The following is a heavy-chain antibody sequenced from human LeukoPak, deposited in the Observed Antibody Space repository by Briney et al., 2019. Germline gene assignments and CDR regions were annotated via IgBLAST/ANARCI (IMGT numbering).Heavy chain of an antibody. J-gene: IGHJ4*02. Sequence: GGSLRLSCAASGFTFNTYPMHWVRQAPGKGLEWVAVISYDGSKKYYADSVKGRFTISRDNSKNTLYLQMNSLRAEDSAVYCCARDPVFCGGDCYPSPVYFDYWGQGTLVTVSS. CDR2: ISYDGSKK. CDR1: GFTFNTYP. CDR3: ARDPVFCGGDCYPSPVYFDY. D-gene: IGHD2-21*02. V-gene: IGHV3-30-3*01.